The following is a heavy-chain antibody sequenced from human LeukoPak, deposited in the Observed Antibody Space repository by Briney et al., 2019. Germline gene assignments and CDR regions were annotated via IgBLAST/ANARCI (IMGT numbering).Heavy chain of an antibody. CDR3: ARGYPHASDV. CDR2: VYYSWTT. D-gene: IGHD3-16*02. Sequence: SQTLSLTCTVSGDSINSGDYYWTWIRQPPGKGLEWIGYVYYSWTTDYSPSLKTRLTISADPSRNQFSLKLNSVTAADTAMYYCARGYPHASDVWGQGTMVTVSS. J-gene: IGHJ3*01. CDR1: GDSINSGDYY. V-gene: IGHV4-30-4*08.